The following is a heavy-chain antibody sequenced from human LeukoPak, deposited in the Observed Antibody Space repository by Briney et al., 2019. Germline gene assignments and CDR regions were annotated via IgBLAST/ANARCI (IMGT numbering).Heavy chain of an antibody. Sequence: PSETLSLTCTVSGGSISSYYWSWIRQPPGKGLEWIGRIYTSGNTNYNPSLKSRVTMSVDTSKNRFSLKLSSVTAADTAVYYCAKNGQSGFSFDPWGQGTLVTVSS. D-gene: IGHD3-3*01. CDR3: AKNGQSGFSFDP. V-gene: IGHV4-4*07. J-gene: IGHJ5*02. CDR1: GGSISSYY. CDR2: IYTSGNT.